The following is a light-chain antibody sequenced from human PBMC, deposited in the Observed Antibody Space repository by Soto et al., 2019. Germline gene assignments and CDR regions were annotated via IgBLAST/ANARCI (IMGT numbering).Light chain of an antibody. V-gene: IGLV2-11*01. CDR3: CSYAGRSTWDVV. CDR2: DVN. CDR1: SSDVGGYNY. J-gene: IGLJ2*01. Sequence: QSALTQPRSVSGSPGQSVTLSCTGTSSDVGGYNYVSWYQQHPGKAPKLMIDDVNKRPSGVPDRFSGSRSGNTASLTISGLQAEDEADYYCCSYAGRSTWDVVFGGGTKLTVL.